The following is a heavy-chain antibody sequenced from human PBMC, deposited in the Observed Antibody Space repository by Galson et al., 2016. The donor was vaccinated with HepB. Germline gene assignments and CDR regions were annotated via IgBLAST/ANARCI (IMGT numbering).Heavy chain of an antibody. CDR3: ARHRTAGRTGAGYNS. CDR1: GYSFTNYW. CDR2: ICPGDSDA. V-gene: IGHV5-51*01. D-gene: IGHD1-20*01. Sequence: QSGAEVKKPGESLKISCEASGYSFTNYWIAWVRQMPGRGLECLGIICPGDSDARYNPSFEGRVTISVDRSTSTAHLQWNSLEASDSAKYYCARHRTAGRTGAGYNSWGQGTLVGVSS. J-gene: IGHJ4*02.